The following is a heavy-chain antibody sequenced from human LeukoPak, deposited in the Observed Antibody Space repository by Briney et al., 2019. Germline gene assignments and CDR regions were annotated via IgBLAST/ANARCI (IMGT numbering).Heavy chain of an antibody. V-gene: IGHV1-2*02. CDR2: INPNSGGT. D-gene: IGHD4-17*01. CDR3: ARSPSDYGDFIDY. CDR1: GYTFTGYY. Sequence: APVKVSRKASGYTFTGYYMHWVRQAPGQGLEWMGWINPNSGGTNYAQKFQGRVTMTRDTSISTAYMELSRLRSDDTAVYCCARSPSDYGDFIDYWGQGTLVTVSS. J-gene: IGHJ4*02.